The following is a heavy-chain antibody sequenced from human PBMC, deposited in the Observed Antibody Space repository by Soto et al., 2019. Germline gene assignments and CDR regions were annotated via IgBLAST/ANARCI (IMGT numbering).Heavy chain of an antibody. J-gene: IGHJ3*02. CDR3: ARDRAVGFGDDAFDI. CDR1: GFTFSSYG. Sequence: GGSLILSCAASGFTFSSYGMHWVRQAPGKGLEWVAVISYDGSNKYYADSVKGRFTISRDNSKNTLYLQMNSLRAEDTAVYYCARDRAVGFGDDAFDIWGQGTMVTVSS. V-gene: IGHV3-30*03. D-gene: IGHD3-10*01. CDR2: ISYDGSNK.